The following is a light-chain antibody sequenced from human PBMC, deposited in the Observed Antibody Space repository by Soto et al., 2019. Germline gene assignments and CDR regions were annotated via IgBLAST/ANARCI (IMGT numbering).Light chain of an antibody. Sequence: QSALTQPAVVSGSLGQSITISCTGTSSDVGDYDYVSWYQQHPGKAPKLMLYEVSNRPSGVSYRFSGSKSDNTASLTISGLQAEDEGDYYCTSYTSSDTVVFGGGTKLTVL. CDR3: TSYTSSDTVV. CDR1: SSDVGDYDY. CDR2: EVS. V-gene: IGLV2-14*01. J-gene: IGLJ2*01.